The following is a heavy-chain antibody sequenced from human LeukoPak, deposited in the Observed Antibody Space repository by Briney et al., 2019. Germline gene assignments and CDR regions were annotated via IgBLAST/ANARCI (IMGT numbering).Heavy chain of an antibody. CDR2: IYSGGST. V-gene: IGHV3-53*01. CDR1: GFTVSSNY. CDR3: AKAYSSSRAGGIFDY. J-gene: IGHJ4*02. D-gene: IGHD6-6*01. Sequence: PGGSLRLSCAASGFTVSSNYMSWVRQAPGKGLEWVSVIYSGGSTYYADSVKGRFTISRDNSKNTLYLQMNSLRAEDTAVYYCAKAYSSSRAGGIFDYWGQGTLVTVSS.